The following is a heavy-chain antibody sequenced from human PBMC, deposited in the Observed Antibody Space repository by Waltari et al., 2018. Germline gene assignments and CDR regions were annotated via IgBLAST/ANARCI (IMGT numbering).Heavy chain of an antibody. J-gene: IGHJ3*02. CDR3: HTDGVGLSWFGASPSTSDI. CDR2: IKTKAEGETA. V-gene: IGHV3-15*01. CDR1: GFNLTNAW. D-gene: IGHD3-10*01. Sequence: EVQLVESGGDLVKPGGSLRISCVASGFNLTNAWVTWVRRAPGKGLEWVGRIKTKAEGETADYAAAVKGRFRISRDDSRNIFHMQMNSLRTEDTAVYFCHTDGVGLSWFGASPSTSDIWGQGTMVTVSS.